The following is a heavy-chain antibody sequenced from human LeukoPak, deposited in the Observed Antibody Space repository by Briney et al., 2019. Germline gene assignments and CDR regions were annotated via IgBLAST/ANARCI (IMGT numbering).Heavy chain of an antibody. CDR2: IKSKTDGGAT. Sequence: PGGSLRLSCAASGFTFSNAWMSWVRQAPGKGLEWVGRIKSKTDGGATHYAAPVKGRFTISRDDSKNTLYLKMNSLKTEDTAVYYCTTEAYYYDSGAIKYFDYWGQGTLVTVSS. J-gene: IGHJ4*02. CDR3: TTEAYYYDSGAIKYFDY. V-gene: IGHV3-15*01. CDR1: GFTFSNAW. D-gene: IGHD3-22*01.